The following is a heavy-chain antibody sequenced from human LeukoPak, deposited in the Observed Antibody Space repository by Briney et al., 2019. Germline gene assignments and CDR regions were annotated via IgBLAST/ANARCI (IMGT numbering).Heavy chain of an antibody. CDR1: RFTFSSYA. CDR2: ISGSGGST. D-gene: IGHD3-10*01. J-gene: IGHJ4*02. V-gene: IGHV3-23*01. Sequence: GGSLRLSCAASRFTFSSYAMSWVRQAPGKGLEWVSAISGSGGSTYYADSVKGRFTISRDNSKNTLYLQMNSLRAEDTAVYYCAKDLEGYYGSGTIDYWGQGTLVTVSS. CDR3: AKDLEGYYGSGTIDY.